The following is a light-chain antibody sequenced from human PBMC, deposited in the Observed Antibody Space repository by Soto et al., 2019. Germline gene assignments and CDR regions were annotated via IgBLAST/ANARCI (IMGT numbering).Light chain of an antibody. V-gene: IGLV2-14*01. CDR1: SSDVGGYNY. CDR2: DVS. Sequence: QYVLTQPASVSGSPGQSITISCTGTSSDVGGYNYVSWYQQHPGKAPKLMIYDVSNRPSGVSNRFSGSKSGNTASLTISGLQAEDEADYYCSSYTSSSTLDVVFGGGTKXTVL. CDR3: SSYTSSSTLDVV. J-gene: IGLJ2*01.